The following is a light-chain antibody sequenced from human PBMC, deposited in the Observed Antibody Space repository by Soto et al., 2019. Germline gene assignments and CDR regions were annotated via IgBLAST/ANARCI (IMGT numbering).Light chain of an antibody. CDR1: QSVTSSY. V-gene: IGKV3-20*01. CDR2: GAS. J-gene: IGKJ1*01. CDR3: QQYGSSPRT. Sequence: IVLTQSPGTLSLSPGEGATLSCRASQSVTSSYLAWYQQKPGQAPRLLIYGASSRAIDIPHRFSGSGSGNDFTLTINRLEPEDFAVYYCQQYGSSPRTFGQGTKVEIK.